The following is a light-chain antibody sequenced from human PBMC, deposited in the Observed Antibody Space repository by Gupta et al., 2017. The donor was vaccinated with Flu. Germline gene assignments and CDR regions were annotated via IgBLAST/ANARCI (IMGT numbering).Light chain of an antibody. CDR2: GAS. V-gene: IGKV3D-15*01. CDR1: LSVGSN. J-gene: IGKJ1*01. Sequence: PATLSVSSGERVTLSCRASLSVGSNVAWYQQKSGQAPRLRTYGASIRATGIPARFSGGGSGTEFTLTFSSLQSEDFAIYYCQHYNNWPVTFGQGTKVEIK. CDR3: QHYNNWPVT.